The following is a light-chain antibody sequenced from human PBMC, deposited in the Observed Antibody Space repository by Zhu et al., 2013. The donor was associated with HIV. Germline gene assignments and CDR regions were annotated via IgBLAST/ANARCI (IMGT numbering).Light chain of an antibody. CDR3: LQSYNLPWT. CDR1: QDIKTD. V-gene: IGKV1-6*02. J-gene: IGKJ1*01. CDR2: DAS. Sequence: AIQMTQSPSSLSASVGDRVSFTCRASQDIKTDLTWYQQKRGRPPSLLIYDASSLQSGVPLRFSGTGSGTEFTLTITSLQPEDFATYYCLQSYNLPWTFGPGTTVEVQ.